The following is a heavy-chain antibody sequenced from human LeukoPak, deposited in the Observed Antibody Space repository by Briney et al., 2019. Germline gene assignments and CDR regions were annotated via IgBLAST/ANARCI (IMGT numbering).Heavy chain of an antibody. CDR2: IYYRGRT. J-gene: IGHJ6*03. Sequence: SETLSLTCTVSGGSISSYYWSWIRQPPGKGLEWIGYIYYRGRTNYNPSLKRRVTISVDTSKNQFSLKLSSVTAADTAVYYCASTYYYDSSGYSPYYYYYYMDVWGKGTTVTVSS. V-gene: IGHV4-59*01. CDR1: GGSISSYY. CDR3: ASTYYYDSSGYSPYYYYYYMDV. D-gene: IGHD3-22*01.